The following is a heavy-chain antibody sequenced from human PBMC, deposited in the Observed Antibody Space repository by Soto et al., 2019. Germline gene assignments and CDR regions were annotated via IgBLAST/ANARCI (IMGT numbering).Heavy chain of an antibody. CDR2: ISSDAKSE. CDR3: AKSITTYAGDSCGRGALVDY. J-gene: IGHJ4*02. CDR1: GFTFSTYG. V-gene: IGHV3-30*18. Sequence: PVGSLRLSCAASGFTFSTYGIHWVRQPPAKGLEWVAVISSDAKSENYADPVKGRFSISRDNSKNTLSLQMNSLRVEDTAAYYFAKSITTYAGDSCGRGALVDYWGQGTLVTVSS. D-gene: IGHD3-22*01.